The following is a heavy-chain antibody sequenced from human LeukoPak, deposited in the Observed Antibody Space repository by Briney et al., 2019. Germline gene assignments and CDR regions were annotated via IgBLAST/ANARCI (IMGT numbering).Heavy chain of an antibody. CDR3: ARVAIMVRGVIGIPDGFDI. CDR2: IYYSGST. Sequence: SENLSLTCTVSGGSISSSSYYWGWIRQPPGKGLEWIGVIYYSGSTYYNPSLKSRVTISLDTSKNQFSLKLSSVTAADTAVYYCARVAIMVRGVIGIPDGFDIWGQGTMVTVSS. CDR1: GGSISSSSYY. J-gene: IGHJ3*02. D-gene: IGHD3-10*01. V-gene: IGHV4-39*07.